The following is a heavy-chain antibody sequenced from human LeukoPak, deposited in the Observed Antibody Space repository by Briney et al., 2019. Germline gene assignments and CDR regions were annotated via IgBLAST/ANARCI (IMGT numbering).Heavy chain of an antibody. CDR3: ARGRLWFGELFLYYYYYGMDV. CDR1: GASIRSGDHH. J-gene: IGHJ6*02. Sequence: SQTLSLTCSVSGASIRSGDHHWSWLRQSPGKGLEWIGYIYFSGSRSSNPSLRSRLTISVDTSKNQFSLKLSSVTAADTAVYYCARGRLWFGELFLYYYYYGMDVWGQGTTVTVSS. CDR2: IYFSGSR. D-gene: IGHD3-10*01. V-gene: IGHV4-30-4*08.